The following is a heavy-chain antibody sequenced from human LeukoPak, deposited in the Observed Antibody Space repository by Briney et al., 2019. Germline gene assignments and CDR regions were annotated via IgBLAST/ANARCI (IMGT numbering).Heavy chain of an antibody. Sequence: GGSLRLSCAASGFTFSNYWMSWVRQAPGKGLEWVANIKKDGSEKYYVDSVKGRFTISRDNAKSSLSLQMRSLRAEDTAVYYCARDVYPFDYWGQGTPVTVS. CDR2: IKKDGSEK. CDR1: GFTFSNYW. CDR3: ARDVYPFDY. J-gene: IGHJ4*02. D-gene: IGHD5/OR15-5a*01. V-gene: IGHV3-7*04.